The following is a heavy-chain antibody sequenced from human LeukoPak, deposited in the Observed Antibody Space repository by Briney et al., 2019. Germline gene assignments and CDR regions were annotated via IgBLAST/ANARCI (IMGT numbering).Heavy chain of an antibody. V-gene: IGHV3-30*03. CDR3: ATGPLRGTAAAIDY. D-gene: IGHD2-2*01. CDR1: GFTFNNYG. J-gene: IGHJ4*02. CDR2: ISYDGRNI. Sequence: PGKSLRLSCAASGFTFNNYGMHWVRQAPGKGLEWVAVISYDGRNIHYPDSVKGRFTISRDISTDTLWLQMDSLRTEDTAVYYCATGPLRGTAAAIDYWGQGTLVTVSS.